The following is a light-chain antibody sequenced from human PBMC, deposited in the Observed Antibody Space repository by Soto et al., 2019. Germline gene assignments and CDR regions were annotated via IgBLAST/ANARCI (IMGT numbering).Light chain of an antibody. CDR3: FSFTTDWTHV. CDR1: SSDIGAYNY. J-gene: IGLJ1*01. V-gene: IGLV2-14*01. CDR2: EVS. Sequence: QSVLTQPASVSGSPGQSITISCTVSSSDIGAYNYVSWFQQYPGKAPKLIISEVSNRPSGVSNRFSGSKSGTAASLTISGLQTEDEADYFCFSFTTDWTHVFGTGTKV.